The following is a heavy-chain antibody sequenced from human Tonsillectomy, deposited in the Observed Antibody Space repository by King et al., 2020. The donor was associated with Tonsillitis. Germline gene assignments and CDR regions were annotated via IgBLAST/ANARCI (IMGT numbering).Heavy chain of an antibody. D-gene: IGHD3-10*01. CDR2: IYYSGSI. J-gene: IGHJ4*02. CDR1: GGSISSSDHY. Sequence: QLQESGPGLVKPSETLSLTCTVSGGSISSSDHYWGWIRQPPGKGLEWIGSIYYSGSIYYNPSLKSRVTISIDTSKNQFSLNLSSVTAADTAVYYCARREPGSYSAYYFDYWGQGTLVTVSS. CDR3: ARREPGSYSAYYFDY. V-gene: IGHV4-39*01.